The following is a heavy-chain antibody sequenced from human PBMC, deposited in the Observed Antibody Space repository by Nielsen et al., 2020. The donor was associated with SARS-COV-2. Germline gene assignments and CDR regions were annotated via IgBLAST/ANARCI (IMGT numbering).Heavy chain of an antibody. D-gene: IGHD3-3*01. CDR1: GGTFSSYA. CDR2: IIPIFGTA. V-gene: IGHV1-69*05. CDR3: ARGKGGGRTFGWYYDFWSGYSLPETETYYYYYGMDV. J-gene: IGHJ6*02. Sequence: SVKVSCKASGGTFSSYAVSWVRQAPGQGLEWMGGIIPIFGTANYAQKFQGRVTMTRNTSISTAYMELSSLRSEDTAVYYCARGKGGGRTFGWYYDFWSGYSLPETETYYYYYGMDVWGQETTVTVSS.